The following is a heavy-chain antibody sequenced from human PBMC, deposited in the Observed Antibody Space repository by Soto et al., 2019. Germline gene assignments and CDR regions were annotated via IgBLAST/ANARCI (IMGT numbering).Heavy chain of an antibody. D-gene: IGHD6-25*01. CDR3: ASMRYSSVSYYYGMDV. V-gene: IGHV1-69*01. CDR2: IIPIFGTA. Sequence: QVQLVQSGAEVKKPGSSVKVSCKASGGTFSSYAISWVRQAPGQGLEWMGGIIPIFGTANYAQKFQGRVTSTADESTSTAYMELSSLRSEETAVYYCASMRYSSVSYYYGMDVWGQGTTVTVSS. CDR1: GGTFSSYA. J-gene: IGHJ6*02.